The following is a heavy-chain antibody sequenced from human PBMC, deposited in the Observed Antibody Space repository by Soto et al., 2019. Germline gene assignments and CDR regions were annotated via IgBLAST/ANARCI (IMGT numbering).Heavy chain of an antibody. J-gene: IGHJ4*02. CDR2: IWYDGSNK. D-gene: IGHD3-22*01. Sequence: PGGSLRLSCAASGFTFSSYGMHWVRQAPGKGLEWVALIWYDGSNKYYVDSVKGRFTISRDNSKNTLYLQMNSLRAEDTAVYYCARIEGSGYYDSSGYYISWGQGTLVTVSS. CDR1: GFTFSSYG. CDR3: ARIEGSGYYDSSGYYIS. V-gene: IGHV3-33*01.